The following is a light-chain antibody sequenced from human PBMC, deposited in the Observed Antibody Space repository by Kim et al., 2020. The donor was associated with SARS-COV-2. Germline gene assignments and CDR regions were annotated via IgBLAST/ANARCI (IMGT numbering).Light chain of an antibody. V-gene: IGLV1-40*01. CDR2: DNS. CDR1: SSNIGAGSA. Sequence: QSVLTQPPSVSGAPGQRVTISCTGSSSNIGAGSAVHWYRQLPGTAPKLLIYDNSNRPSGVPDRFSGSKSGTSASLAITGLQAEDEADYYCQSYDSTLSGSVFGGGTQLTVL. CDR3: QSYDSTLSGSV. J-gene: IGLJ2*01.